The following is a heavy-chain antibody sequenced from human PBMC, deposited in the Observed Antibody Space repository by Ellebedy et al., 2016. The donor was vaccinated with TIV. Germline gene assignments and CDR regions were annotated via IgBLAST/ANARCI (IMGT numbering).Heavy chain of an antibody. V-gene: IGHV3-15*07. J-gene: IGHJ4*02. CDR3: PTGVGGWSFNN. D-gene: IGHD6-19*01. Sequence: PGGSLRLSCAASGFTFSNAWMNWVSQAPGKGLEWVGRIKSKTDGGTTDYAAPVKGRFTISRDDSKNTLYLQMNSLKTEDTAVYYCPTGVGGWSFNNWGQGTLVTVSS. CDR1: GFTFSNAW. CDR2: IKSKTDGGTT.